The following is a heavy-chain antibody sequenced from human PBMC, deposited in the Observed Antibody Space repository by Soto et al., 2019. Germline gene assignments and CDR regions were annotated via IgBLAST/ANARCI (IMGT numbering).Heavy chain of an antibody. V-gene: IGHV3-23*01. D-gene: IGHD2-15*01. J-gene: IGHJ4*02. Sequence: GGSLRLSCAASGFTFGNYAMTWVRQAPGKGLECVSRISGSGGGTYYADSVKGRFTISRDNSKNTLYLQMNSLRAEDTAVYYCAKEALGVAGNYFDYWGQGTLVTVSS. CDR2: ISGSGGGT. CDR3: AKEALGVAGNYFDY. CDR1: GFTFGNYA.